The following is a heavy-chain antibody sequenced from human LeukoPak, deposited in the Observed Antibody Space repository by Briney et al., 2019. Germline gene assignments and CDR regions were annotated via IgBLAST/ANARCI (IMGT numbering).Heavy chain of an antibody. Sequence: ASVKVSCKASGYTFTSYGISWVRQAPGQGLEWMGWISAYNGNTNYAQKLEGRVTMTTDTSTSPAYMELRSLSSADTAVYYCARCARPPYDFDYWGQGTLVTVSS. J-gene: IGHJ4*02. CDR3: ARCARPPYDFDY. CDR2: ISAYNGNT. V-gene: IGHV1-18*01. CDR1: GYTFTSYG. D-gene: IGHD6-6*01.